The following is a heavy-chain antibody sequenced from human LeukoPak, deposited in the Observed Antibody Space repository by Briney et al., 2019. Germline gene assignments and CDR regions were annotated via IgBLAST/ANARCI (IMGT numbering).Heavy chain of an antibody. D-gene: IGHD1-26*01. CDR3: ARGGIVGATTTFDY. CDR1: GGTFSSSA. Sequence: ASVKVSCKTSGGTFSSSAITWVRQAPGQGLEWMGIINPSGGSTSYAQKFQGRVTMTRDTSTSTVYMELSSLRSEDTAVYYCARGGIVGATTTFDYWGQGTLVTVSS. V-gene: IGHV1-46*01. CDR2: INPSGGST. J-gene: IGHJ4*02.